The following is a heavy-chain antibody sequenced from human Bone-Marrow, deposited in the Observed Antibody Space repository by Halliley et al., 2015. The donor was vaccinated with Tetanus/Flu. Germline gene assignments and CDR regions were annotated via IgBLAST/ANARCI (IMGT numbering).Heavy chain of an antibody. V-gene: IGHV3-64D*09. D-gene: IGHD1-26*01. CDR3: VKGGATLLFAFDI. Sequence: SLRLSCSASGFTFNMYAMHWVRQAPGKGLESVSSITSNAESTYYTDSVKDRFTISRDNSKNTLYLQMSSLRPEDTAVYYCVKGGATLLFAFDIWGQATVVTVSS. CDR2: ITSNAEST. CDR1: GFTFNMYA. J-gene: IGHJ3*02.